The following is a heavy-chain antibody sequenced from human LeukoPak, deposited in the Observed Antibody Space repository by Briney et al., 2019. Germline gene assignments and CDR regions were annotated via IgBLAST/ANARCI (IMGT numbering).Heavy chain of an antibody. Sequence: GGSLRLSCAASGFTFSSYAMSWVRQAPGKGLEWVSAISGSGGSTYYADSVKGRLTISRDNAKNSLYLQMNSLRVEDTALYYCAKGGSYYDFWSSYNWGQGTLVTVSS. V-gene: IGHV3-23*01. J-gene: IGHJ4*02. CDR2: ISGSGGST. D-gene: IGHD3-3*01. CDR3: AKGGSYYDFWSSYN. CDR1: GFTFSSYA.